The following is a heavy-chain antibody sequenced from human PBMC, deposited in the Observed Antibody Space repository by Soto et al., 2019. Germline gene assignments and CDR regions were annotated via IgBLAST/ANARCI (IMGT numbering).Heavy chain of an antibody. Sequence: SETLSLTCIVSGGSINSSYYWGWIRQPPGKAPEWIGSIYYSGTTYYNPSLKSRVTISVDSSRNQFSPKMTSVTAPDTAVYYCSRFAARPPFEYWGQGWLVTVSS. CDR1: GGSINSSYY. CDR2: IYYSGTT. J-gene: IGHJ4*02. D-gene: IGHD6-6*01. CDR3: SRFAARPPFEY. V-gene: IGHV4-39*01.